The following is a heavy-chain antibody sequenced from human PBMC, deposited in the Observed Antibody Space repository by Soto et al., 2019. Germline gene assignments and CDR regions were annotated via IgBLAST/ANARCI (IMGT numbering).Heavy chain of an antibody. CDR2: IYYSGST. CDR1: GVSISSGDYY. D-gene: IGHD3-22*01. Sequence: SETLSLTCTVSGVSISSGDYYWSWIRQPPGKGLEWIGYIYYSGSTIYNPSLKSRVTISVDTSKNQFSLKLSSVTAADTAVYYCARESGYTMNLDYWGQGTLVTVS. V-gene: IGHV4-61*08. J-gene: IGHJ4*02. CDR3: ARESGYTMNLDY.